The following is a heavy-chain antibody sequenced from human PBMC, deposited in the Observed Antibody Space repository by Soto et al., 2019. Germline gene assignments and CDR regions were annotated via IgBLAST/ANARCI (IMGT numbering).Heavy chain of an antibody. CDR3: ASELCTGTNSYVGWFAY. CDR2: IRNKAFRGTT. D-gene: IGHD2-2*01. J-gene: IGHJ4*01. CDR1: GFTFGDYA. V-gene: IGHV3-49*03. Sequence: EVQVVESGGGLVQPGRSLRLSCTASGFTFGDYAMSRFRQAPGKGLEWVGLIRNKAFRGTTEYAAFVRGRFSISGDECPSIAYLQINTLYVPDTSVYYCASELCTGTNSYVGWFAYWGLGTLVTVSS.